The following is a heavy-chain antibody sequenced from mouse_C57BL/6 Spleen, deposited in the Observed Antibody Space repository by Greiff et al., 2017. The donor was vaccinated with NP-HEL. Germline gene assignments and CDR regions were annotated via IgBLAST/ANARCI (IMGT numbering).Heavy chain of an antibody. D-gene: IGHD2-4*01. V-gene: IGHV1-82*01. CDR2: IYPGDGDT. CDR3: ARSHDYDYGRFAY. CDR1: GYAFSSSW. Sequence: VQLQQSGPELVKPGASVKISCKASGYAFSSSWMNWVKQRPGKGLEWIGRIYPGDGDTNYNGKFKGKATLTADKSSSTAYMQLSSLTSEDSAVYFGARSHDYDYGRFAYWGQGTRVTGSA. J-gene: IGHJ3*01.